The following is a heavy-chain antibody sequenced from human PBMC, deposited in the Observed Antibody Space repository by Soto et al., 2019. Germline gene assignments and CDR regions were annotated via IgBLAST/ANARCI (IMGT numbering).Heavy chain of an antibody. CDR2: IYHSGST. J-gene: IGHJ4*02. V-gene: IGHV4-30-2*01. CDR1: GGSISSGGYS. Sequence: QLQLQESGSGLVKPSQTLSLTCAVSGGSISSGGYSWSWMRQPPGKGLEWIGYIYHSGSTYYNPSLKSLVTISVDRSKNQCSLKLSSVTAAETAVYYCARGQVAAAQHWGQGTLVTVSS. CDR3: ARGQVAAAQH. D-gene: IGHD2-15*01.